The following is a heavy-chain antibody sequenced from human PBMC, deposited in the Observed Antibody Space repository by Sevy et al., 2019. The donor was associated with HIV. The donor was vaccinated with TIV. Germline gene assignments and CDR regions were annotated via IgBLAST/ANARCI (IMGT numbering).Heavy chain of an antibody. CDR2: IYPGDSDT. J-gene: IGHJ6*02. V-gene: IGHV5-51*01. CDR3: ARHLIAAAGYYYYGLDV. Sequence: GESLKISCKGSGYSFTSYWIGWVRQMPGKGLEWMGIIYPGDSDTSYIPSFQGQVTISADKSISTAYLQRSSLKASDTAMYYCARHLIAAAGYYYYGLDVWGQGTTVTVSS. CDR1: GYSFTSYW. D-gene: IGHD6-13*01.